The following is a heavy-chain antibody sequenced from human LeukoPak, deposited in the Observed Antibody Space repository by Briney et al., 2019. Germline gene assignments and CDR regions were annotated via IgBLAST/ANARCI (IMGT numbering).Heavy chain of an antibody. V-gene: IGHV4-34*01. J-gene: IGHJ5*02. Sequence: PSVTLSLTCAVYSGSFSGYYWSWMPQPPGKGLEWSGEINHSGSTYYNTSLKSRVTTSLDTSKSQFSLKLTFVSAADTAVYYCARKQGGQLVNTRRWFDPWGQGTLVTVSS. CDR3: ARKQGGQLVNTRRWFDP. CDR2: INHSGST. CDR1: SGSFSGYY. D-gene: IGHD6-13*01.